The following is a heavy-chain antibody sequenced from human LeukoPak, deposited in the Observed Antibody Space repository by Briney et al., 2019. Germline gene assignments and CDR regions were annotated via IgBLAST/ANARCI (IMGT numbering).Heavy chain of an antibody. CDR3: ARPGVVSHHLYYFHMDV. Sequence: PSETLSLTCAVSGGSFSGYYWSWIPQAPGKGLEWIGEINHSGSTNYNPSLKSRVTISTDTSKNQFSLKLTSVTASETAMYYCARPGVVSHHLYYFHMDVWREGTTVTDS. CDR2: INHSGST. J-gene: IGHJ6*03. CDR1: GGSFSGYY. D-gene: IGHD3-3*01. V-gene: IGHV4-34*01.